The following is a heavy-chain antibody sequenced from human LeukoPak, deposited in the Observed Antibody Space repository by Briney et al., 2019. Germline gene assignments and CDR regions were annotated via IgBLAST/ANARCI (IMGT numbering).Heavy chain of an antibody. D-gene: IGHD1-1*01. V-gene: IGHV3-74*01. CDR2: INSDGSTT. CDR1: GFTFSSYS. CDR3: ARGKSGTVDY. Sequence: GGSLRLSCAASGFTFSSYSMHWVRQAPGKGLVWVSCINSDGSTTTYADSVKGRFTISRENAKNTLDLQMNSLRAEDTAVYYCARGKSGTVDYWGQGTLVTVSS. J-gene: IGHJ4*02.